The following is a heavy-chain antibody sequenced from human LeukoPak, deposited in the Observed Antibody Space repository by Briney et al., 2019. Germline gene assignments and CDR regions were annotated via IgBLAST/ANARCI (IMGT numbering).Heavy chain of an antibody. CDR1: GFTFSYYS. D-gene: IGHD1-26*01. Sequence: GGSLRLSCAASGFTFSYYSMNWVRQTPGKGLEWVSSISSSSSYIYYADSVKGRFTISRDNAKNSLYLQMNSLRAEDTAVYYCARGRVGAHYFDYWGQGTLVTVSS. CDR2: ISSSSSYI. J-gene: IGHJ4*02. V-gene: IGHV3-21*01. CDR3: ARGRVGAHYFDY.